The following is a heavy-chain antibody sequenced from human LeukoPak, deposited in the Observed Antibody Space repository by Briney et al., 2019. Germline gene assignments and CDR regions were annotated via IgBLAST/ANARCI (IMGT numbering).Heavy chain of an antibody. CDR2: SYPSGGST. Sequence: ASVKVSCEASGYTFTSYYIHWVRQAPGQGLEWMGISYPSGGSTSYAQKFQDRVTMTTDTSTSTVYMELSNLRSEDTAVYYCARDRGGDTAMMGWGQGTLITVSS. V-gene: IGHV1-46*01. CDR1: GYTFTSYY. D-gene: IGHD5-18*01. CDR3: ARDRGGDTAMMG. J-gene: IGHJ4*02.